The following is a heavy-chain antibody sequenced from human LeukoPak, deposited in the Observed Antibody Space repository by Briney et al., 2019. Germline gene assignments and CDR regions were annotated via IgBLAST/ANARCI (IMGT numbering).Heavy chain of an antibody. D-gene: IGHD2-15*01. V-gene: IGHV4-59*08. Sequence: PSETLSLTCTVSGGSISSYYWSWIRQPPGKGLEWIGYIYYSGSTNYNPSLKSRVTISVDTSKNQFSLKLSSVTAADTAVYYCARSGGGGSWANAFDIWGQGTMVTVSS. CDR2: IYYSGST. J-gene: IGHJ3*02. CDR1: GGSISSYY. CDR3: ARSGGGGSWANAFDI.